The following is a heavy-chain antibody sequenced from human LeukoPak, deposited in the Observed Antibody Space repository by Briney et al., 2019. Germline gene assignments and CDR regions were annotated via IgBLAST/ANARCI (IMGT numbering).Heavy chain of an antibody. CDR1: GYSFTSYW. V-gene: IGHV5-51*01. Sequence: GESLKISCKGSGYSFTSYWIGWVRQMPGKGLEWMGSIYPGDSDTRYSPSFQGQVTISADKSISTAYLQWSSLKASDTAMYYCARFYYGSGSYYNSYFDYWGQGTLVTVSS. J-gene: IGHJ4*02. CDR2: IYPGDSDT. D-gene: IGHD3-10*01. CDR3: ARFYYGSGSYYNSYFDY.